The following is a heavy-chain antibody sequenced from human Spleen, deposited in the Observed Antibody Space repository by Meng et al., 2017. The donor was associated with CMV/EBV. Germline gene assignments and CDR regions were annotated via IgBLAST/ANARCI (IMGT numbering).Heavy chain of an antibody. D-gene: IGHD4-17*01. J-gene: IGHJ6*02. CDR3: ARDRIDYGDSMNYYGMDV. Sequence: SETLSLTCTVTGGSISSSGYYWGWIRQPPGRGLEWIASIYYSGSTYHKPSLKSRVAISVDTSKNQFSLNLSSVTAADTAVYYCARDRIDYGDSMNYYGMDVWGQGTTVTVSS. CDR2: IYYSGST. V-gene: IGHV4-39*07. CDR1: GGSISSSGYY.